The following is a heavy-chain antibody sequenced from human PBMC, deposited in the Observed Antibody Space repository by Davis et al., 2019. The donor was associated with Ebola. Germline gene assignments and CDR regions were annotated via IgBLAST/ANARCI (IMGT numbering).Heavy chain of an antibody. V-gene: IGHV3-15*07. D-gene: IGHD5-24*01. Sequence: GESLNISCAASGFPFSQSWLNWVRQAPGKGLAWVGCIKSKNDGETTDYAAPVRGRFTMSRDDSKNTLSLQMDSLKTEDTGIYFCVTMAAFWGQGTLVTVAS. CDR1: GFPFSQSW. J-gene: IGHJ4*02. CDR2: IKSKNDGETT. CDR3: VTMAAF.